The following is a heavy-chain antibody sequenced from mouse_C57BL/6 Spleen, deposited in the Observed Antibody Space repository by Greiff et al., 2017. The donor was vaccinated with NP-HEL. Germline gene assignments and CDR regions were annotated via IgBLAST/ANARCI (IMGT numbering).Heavy chain of an antibody. CDR2: IYPRSGNT. J-gene: IGHJ3*01. CDR1: GYTFTSYG. D-gene: IGHD2-4*01. CDR3: ARGEDYDVGAWFAY. Sequence: VQLQQSGAELARPGASVKLSCKASGYTFTSYGISWVKQRTGQGLEWIGEIYPRSGNTYYNEKFKGKATLTADKSSSTAYMELRSLTSEDSAVYFCARGEDYDVGAWFAYWGQGTLVTVSA. V-gene: IGHV1-81*01.